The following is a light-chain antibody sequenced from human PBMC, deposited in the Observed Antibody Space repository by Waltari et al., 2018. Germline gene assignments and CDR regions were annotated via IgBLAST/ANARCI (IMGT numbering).Light chain of an antibody. CDR2: DVN. V-gene: IGLV2-11*01. CDR3: CSYTGSYTYVV. J-gene: IGLJ2*01. Sequence: QSALTQPRSVSGSPGQSVTISCTGTSSDVGGYNHVSWYQQHPGKAPNLMIYDVNKRPSGVPDRFSGSKSGNTASLTISGLQAEDEADYSCCSYTGSYTYVVFGGGTKLTVL. CDR1: SSDVGGYNH.